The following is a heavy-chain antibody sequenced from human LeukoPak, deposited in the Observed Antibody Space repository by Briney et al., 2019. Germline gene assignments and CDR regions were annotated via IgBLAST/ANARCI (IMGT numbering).Heavy chain of an antibody. J-gene: IGHJ4*02. CDR1: GYTFTSYA. CDR3: ASRRAYYDSSGYYSAYFDY. CDR2: ISSYNGNT. V-gene: IGHV1-18*01. D-gene: IGHD3-22*01. Sequence: ASVKVSCKASGYTFTSYAISWVRQAPGQGLEWMGWISSYNGNTHYAQKLQGRVTMTTDTSTSTAYMELRSLRSDDTAVYYCASRRAYYDSSGYYSAYFDYWGQGTLVTVSS.